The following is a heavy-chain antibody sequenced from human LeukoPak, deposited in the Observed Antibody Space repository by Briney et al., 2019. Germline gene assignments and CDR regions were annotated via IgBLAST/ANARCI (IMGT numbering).Heavy chain of an antibody. V-gene: IGHV4-34*01. J-gene: IGHJ6*03. D-gene: IGHD5-18*01. CDR2: INHSGST. Sequence: SETLSLTCAVYGGSFSGYYWSWIRQPPGKGLEWIGEINHSGSTNYNPSLKSRVTISVDTSKNQFSLKLSSVTAADTAAYYCARLRGYSYGYYYYYYMDVWGKGTTVTISS. CDR3: ARLRGYSYGYYYYYYMDV. CDR1: GGSFSGYY.